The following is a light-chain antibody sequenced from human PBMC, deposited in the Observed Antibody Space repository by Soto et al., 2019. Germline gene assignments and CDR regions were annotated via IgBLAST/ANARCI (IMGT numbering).Light chain of an antibody. CDR3: CSYAGTYIPL. CDR1: SSDVGAYNF. CDR2: DVS. Sequence: QSVLTQPRSVSGSPGQSVTISCTGTSSDVGAYNFVSWYQHNPGKAPKLMIFDVSARTSGVPDRFSGSKSANTASLTISGLQTEDEADYYCCSYAGTYIPLFGGGTKLTVL. J-gene: IGLJ2*01. V-gene: IGLV2-11*01.